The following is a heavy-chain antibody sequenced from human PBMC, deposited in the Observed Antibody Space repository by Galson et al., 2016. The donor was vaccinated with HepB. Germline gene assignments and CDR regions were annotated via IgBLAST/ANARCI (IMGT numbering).Heavy chain of an antibody. CDR3: ARPLYYYSSGYHQYFQY. D-gene: IGHD3-22*01. Sequence: SLRLSCAASGFTFSSYSMNWVRQAPGTGLEWVSYINPSSSSTHYADSVKGRFIISRDNAKNSLYLQMDSLRDEDTAVYYCARPLYYYSSGYHQYFQYWGQGTLVTASS. V-gene: IGHV3-48*02. CDR1: GFTFSSYS. CDR2: INPSSSST. J-gene: IGHJ1*01.